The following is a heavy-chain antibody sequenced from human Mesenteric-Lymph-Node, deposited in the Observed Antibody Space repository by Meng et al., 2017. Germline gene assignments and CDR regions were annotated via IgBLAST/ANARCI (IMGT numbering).Heavy chain of an antibody. D-gene: IGHD2-2*01. Sequence: VQVQESGPGLVKPSQTLSLTCAVSGGSISSSNWWSWVRQPPGKGLEWIGEIYHSGSTNYNPSLKSRVTISVDKSKNQFSLKLSSVTAADTAVYYCASGRKYCSSTSCYGQFDYWGQGTLVTVSS. V-gene: IGHV4-4*02. CDR2: IYHSGST. CDR1: GGSISSSNW. CDR3: ASGRKYCSSTSCYGQFDY. J-gene: IGHJ4*02.